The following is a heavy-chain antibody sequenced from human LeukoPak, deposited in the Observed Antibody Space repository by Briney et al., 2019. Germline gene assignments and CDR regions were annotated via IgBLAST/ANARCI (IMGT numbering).Heavy chain of an antibody. CDR3: ARSARWRYGPGFVGNY. J-gene: IGHJ4*02. CDR2: INSNSGAT. Sequence: ASVKVSCKASGYTFNIHYIHWVRQAPGQGLEWVGWINSNSGATQYAQKFQGRVTMTRDTSISTAYMELSRLRSDDTAVYYCARSARWRYGPGFVGNYWGQGTLVTVSS. D-gene: IGHD2-21*01. CDR1: GYTFNIHY. V-gene: IGHV1-2*02.